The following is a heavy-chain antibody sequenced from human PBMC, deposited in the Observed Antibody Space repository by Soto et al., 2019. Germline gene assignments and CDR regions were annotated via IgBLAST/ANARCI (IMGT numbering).Heavy chain of an antibody. V-gene: IGHV5-51*01. J-gene: IGHJ4*02. CDR2: IYPGDSDT. CDR3: AATTTAVNPTRFDY. CDR1: GYSFTNYW. Sequence: QLVQSGTEVKKPGESLKISCKGSGYSFTNYWIGWVRQMPGKGLEWMGIIYPGDSDTRYRPSFQGQVTISADNSITTAYLQWSSLTASDTAIYYCAATTTAVNPTRFDYWGQGTLVTVSS. D-gene: IGHD2-2*01.